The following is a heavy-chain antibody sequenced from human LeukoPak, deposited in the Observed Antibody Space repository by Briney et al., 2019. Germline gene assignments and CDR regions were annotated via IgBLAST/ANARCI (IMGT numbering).Heavy chain of an antibody. J-gene: IGHJ4*02. CDR2: IRYDGSNK. CDR3: AKDRLGYSSGWNGGYFDY. V-gene: IGHV3-30*02. CDR1: GFTLSSYG. D-gene: IGHD6-19*01. Sequence: TGRSLRLSCAASGFTLSSYGMHWVRQAPGKGLEWVAFIRYDGSNKYYADSVKGRFTVSRDNSKNTLYLQMNSLRAEDTAVYYCAKDRLGYSSGWNGGYFDYWGQGTLVTVSS.